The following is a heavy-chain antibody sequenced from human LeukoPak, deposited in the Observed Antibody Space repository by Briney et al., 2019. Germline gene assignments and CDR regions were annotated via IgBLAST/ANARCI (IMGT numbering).Heavy chain of an antibody. CDR3: ARDPRFYYDSSADGAFDI. J-gene: IGHJ3*02. D-gene: IGHD3-22*01. CDR1: GFTFSSYW. CDR2: INSDGSST. Sequence: GGSLRLSCAASGFTFSSYWMHWVRQAPGKGLVWVSRINSDGSSTSYADSVKGRFTISRDNAKNTLYLQMNSLRAEDTAVYYCARDPRFYYDSSADGAFDIWGQGTMVTVSS. V-gene: IGHV3-74*01.